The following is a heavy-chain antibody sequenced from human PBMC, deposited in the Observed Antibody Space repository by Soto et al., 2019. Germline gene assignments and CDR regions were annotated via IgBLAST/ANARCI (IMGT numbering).Heavy chain of an antibody. J-gene: IGHJ6*03. Sequence: SETLSLTCTVSGGSISSSSYYWSWIRQPPGKGLEWIGYIYNSGSTNYNPSLKSRVTISVDTSKNRFSLKLSSVTAADTAVYYCARVADVYYYYMDVWGKGTTVTVSS. CDR3: ARVADVYYYYMDV. CDR1: GGSISSSSYY. CDR2: IYNSGST. V-gene: IGHV4-61*01.